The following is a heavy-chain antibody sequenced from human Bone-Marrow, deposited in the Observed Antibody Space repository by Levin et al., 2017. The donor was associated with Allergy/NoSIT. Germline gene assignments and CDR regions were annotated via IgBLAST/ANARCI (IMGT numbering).Heavy chain of an antibody. D-gene: IGHD3-16*01. CDR2: IRGGGETI. CDR1: GFSFSSYA. V-gene: IGHV3-23*01. J-gene: IGHJ4*02. Sequence: TGGSLRLSCTASGFSFSSYAMSWVRQAPGKGPEWVSAIRGGGETIYYVDSVKARFTVSRDNSKNTHYLQMDSLRAEDTAVYYCAKFGGPWDGYFDGWGQGTLVTVSS. CDR3: AKFGGPWDGYFDG.